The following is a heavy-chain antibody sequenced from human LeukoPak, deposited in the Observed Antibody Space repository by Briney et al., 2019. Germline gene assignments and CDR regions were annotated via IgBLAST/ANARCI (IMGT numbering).Heavy chain of an antibody. Sequence: PSETLSLTCTVSGGSINTASYYWTWIRQQPGKGLEWIGYICYSGITYYNPSLRSRISISVDTSKNQFSLKLSSVTAADTAVYYCARHGRYSGSYPDAFDIWGQGTMVTVSS. D-gene: IGHD1-26*01. CDR3: ARHGRYSGSYPDAFDI. CDR2: ICYSGIT. V-gene: IGHV4-31*03. CDR1: GGSINTASYY. J-gene: IGHJ3*02.